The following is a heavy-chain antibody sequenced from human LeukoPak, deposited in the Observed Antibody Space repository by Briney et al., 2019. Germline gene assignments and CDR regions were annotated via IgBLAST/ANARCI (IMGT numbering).Heavy chain of an antibody. D-gene: IGHD6-19*01. CDR1: GFTFSSYW. J-gene: IGHJ4*02. CDR2: IKQDGSEK. Sequence: GGSLRLSCAASGFTFSSYWMSWVRQAPGKGLEWVANIKQDGSEKDYVDSVKGRFTISRDTAKNSLYLQMNSLRAEDTAVYYCARRSGIAVAGAFDYWGQGTLVTVSS. CDR3: ARRSGIAVAGAFDY. V-gene: IGHV3-7*01.